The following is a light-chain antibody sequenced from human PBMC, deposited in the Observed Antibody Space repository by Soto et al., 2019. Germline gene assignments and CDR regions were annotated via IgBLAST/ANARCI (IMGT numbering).Light chain of an antibody. J-gene: IGKJ4*01. CDR2: WAS. CDR3: QQYYSPPLT. Sequence: DIVMTQSPDSLAVSLGERATINCKSSQSILYRSNDKNYLAWYQQKPGQPPKLLIYWASTRESGVPDRFSGSGSGTDLTLTISSLQAEDVAVYYCQQYYSPPLTVGGGTKVEIK. V-gene: IGKV4-1*01. CDR1: QSILYRSNDKNY.